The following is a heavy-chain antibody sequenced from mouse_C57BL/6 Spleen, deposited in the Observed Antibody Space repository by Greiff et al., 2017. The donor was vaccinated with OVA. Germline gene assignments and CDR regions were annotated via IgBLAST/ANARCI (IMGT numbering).Heavy chain of an antibody. CDR1: GFTFSDYG. CDR2: ISSGSSTI. Sequence: EVQRVESGGGLVKPRGSLKLSCAASGFTFSDYGMHWVRQAPEKGLEWVAYISSGSSTIYYADTVKGRFTISRDNAKNTLFLQMTSLRSEDTAMYYCARDDYLYYFDYWGQGTTLTVSS. V-gene: IGHV5-17*01. D-gene: IGHD2-4*01. CDR3: ARDDYLYYFDY. J-gene: IGHJ2*01.